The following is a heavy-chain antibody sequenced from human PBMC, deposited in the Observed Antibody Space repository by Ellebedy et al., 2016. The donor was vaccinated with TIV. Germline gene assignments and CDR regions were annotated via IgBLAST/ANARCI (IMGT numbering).Heavy chain of an antibody. J-gene: IGHJ4*02. Sequence: MPGGSLRLSCTVSGGSIRGSYWSWIRQPAGKGMEWVGRFYTTGSGDYNPSLQSRVTMSVDTSKNQFSLHLRSVTAADTAVYFCARVSLAGDFFDYWGQGTLVAVSS. CDR2: FYTTGSG. D-gene: IGHD6-13*01. CDR1: GGSIRGSY. CDR3: ARVSLAGDFFDY. V-gene: IGHV4-4*07.